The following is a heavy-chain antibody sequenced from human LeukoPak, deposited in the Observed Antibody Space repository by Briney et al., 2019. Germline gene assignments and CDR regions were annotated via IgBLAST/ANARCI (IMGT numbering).Heavy chain of an antibody. D-gene: IGHD3-16*01. CDR1: GFTFSSYS. CDR3: ARGGGDAGMDY. J-gene: IGHJ4*02. V-gene: IGHV3-21*01. Sequence: GGSLRLSCAASGFTFSSYSMNWVRQAPGKGLEWVSSISSSSYIYYADSVKGRFTISRDNAKNSLYLQMSSLRAEDTAVYYCARGGGDAGMDYWGQGTLVTVSS. CDR2: ISSSSYI.